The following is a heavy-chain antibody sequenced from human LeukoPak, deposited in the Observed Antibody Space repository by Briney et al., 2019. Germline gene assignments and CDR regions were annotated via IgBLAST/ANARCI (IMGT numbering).Heavy chain of an antibody. CDR2: IGTSSTTI. J-gene: IGHJ3*02. V-gene: IGHV3-48*01. CDR1: GFTFSSYT. D-gene: IGHD3-16*01. Sequence: GGSLRLSCAASGFTFSSYTMNWVRQPPGKGLEWVSNIGTSSTTIYYADSVKGRFTISRDNAKNSLYLQMNSLRAEDTAVYYCARWGKNAFDIWGQGTMVTVSS. CDR3: ARWGKNAFDI.